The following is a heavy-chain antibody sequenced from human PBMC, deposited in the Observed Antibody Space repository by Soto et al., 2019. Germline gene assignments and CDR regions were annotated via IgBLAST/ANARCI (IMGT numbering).Heavy chain of an antibody. CDR3: VTPPNWFDP. V-gene: IGHV3-15*01. CDR1: GFTFSQDW. D-gene: IGHD5-18*01. CDR2: VKSRSDGGST. J-gene: IGHJ5*02. Sequence: PGGSLRLSCAASGFTFSQDWMSWVRQDPVKGLEWVALVKSRSDGGSTEYAEPVKGRFTISRDDSKNMLYLEMNSLKPEDTGRYHCVTPPNWFDPWGQGTLVTVSS.